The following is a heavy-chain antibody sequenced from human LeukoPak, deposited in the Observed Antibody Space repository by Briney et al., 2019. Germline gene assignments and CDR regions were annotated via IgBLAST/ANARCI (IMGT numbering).Heavy chain of an antibody. J-gene: IGHJ4*02. CDR2: IWYDGSNK. CDR1: GFTFSSYG. V-gene: IGHV3-33*01. CDR3: ARDQYDTWSRRGNFDS. D-gene: IGHD3-3*01. Sequence: GGSLRLSCAASGFTFSSYGMHWVRQAPGKGLEWVAVIWYDGSNKYYADSVKGRFTVSRDNSKNTLYLQMNSLRAEDTAVYYCARDQYDTWSRRGNFDSWGQGTLVIVSS.